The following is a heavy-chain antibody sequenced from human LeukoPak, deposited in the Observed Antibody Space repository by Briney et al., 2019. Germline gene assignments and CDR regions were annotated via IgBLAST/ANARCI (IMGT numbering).Heavy chain of an antibody. Sequence: SETLSLTCTVSGGSISSGSYYWSWIRQPAGKGLEWIGRIYTSGSTNYNPSLKSRVTISVDRSKNQFSLKLSSVTAADTAVYYCARRGPAGFDYWGQGTLVTVSP. CDR2: IYTSGST. J-gene: IGHJ4*02. D-gene: IGHD2-2*01. CDR1: GGSISSGSYY. CDR3: ARRGPAGFDY. V-gene: IGHV4-61*02.